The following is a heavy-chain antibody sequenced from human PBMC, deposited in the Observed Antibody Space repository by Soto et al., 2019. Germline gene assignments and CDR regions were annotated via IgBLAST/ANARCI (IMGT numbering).Heavy chain of an antibody. CDR3: VRYGVAAAY. J-gene: IGHJ4*03. Sequence: ASVKVSCKASGYTFTTHNINWVRQATGQGLEWMGWMNPNSGTTGYAQKFQDRITLTRDTPKTTADMELSSLTSDDTAVYFCVRYGVAAAYWGQGTRVTVSS. D-gene: IGHD2-8*01. CDR2: MNPNSGTT. V-gene: IGHV1-8*02. CDR1: GYTFTTHN.